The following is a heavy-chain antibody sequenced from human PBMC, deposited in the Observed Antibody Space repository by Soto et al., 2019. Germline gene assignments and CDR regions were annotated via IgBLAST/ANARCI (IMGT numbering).Heavy chain of an antibody. J-gene: IGHJ4*02. Sequence: GGSLRLSCAAPGFTFDDYTMHWVRQAPGKGLEWVSLISWDGGSTYYADSVKGRFTISRDNSKNSLYLQMNSLRTEDTALYYCTKQWALIAVAGSYFDYWGQGTLVTVSS. CDR3: TKQWALIAVAGSYFDY. V-gene: IGHV3-43*01. CDR2: ISWDGGST. D-gene: IGHD6-19*01. CDR1: GFTFDDYT.